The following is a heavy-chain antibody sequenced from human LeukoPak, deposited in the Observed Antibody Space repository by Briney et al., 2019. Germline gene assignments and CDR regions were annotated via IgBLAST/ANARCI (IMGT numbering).Heavy chain of an antibody. CDR2: INHSGST. J-gene: IGHJ3*02. CDR1: GGSFSGYY. Sequence: PSETLSLTCAVYGGSFSGYYWSWIRQPPGKGLEWIGEINHSGSTNYNPSLKSRVTISVDTSKNQFSLKLSSVTAADTAVYYCAAYLQLVDAFDIWGQGTMVTVSS. V-gene: IGHV4-34*01. CDR3: AAYLQLVDAFDI. D-gene: IGHD6-6*01.